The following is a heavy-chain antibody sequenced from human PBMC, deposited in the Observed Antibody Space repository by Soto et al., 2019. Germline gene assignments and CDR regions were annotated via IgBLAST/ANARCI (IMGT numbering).Heavy chain of an antibody. Sequence: QVQLQESGPGLVKPSETLSLTCTVSGASISGFYWSCIRKSAGKGLEWMGRIYATGTTDYNPSLKSRVMMSVDTSKKQFSLKLRSVNAADTAVYYCVRDGTKTLRDWFDPWGQGISVTVSS. D-gene: IGHD1-1*01. J-gene: IGHJ5*02. CDR1: GASISGFY. CDR3: VRDGTKTLRDWFDP. V-gene: IGHV4-4*07. CDR2: IYATGTT.